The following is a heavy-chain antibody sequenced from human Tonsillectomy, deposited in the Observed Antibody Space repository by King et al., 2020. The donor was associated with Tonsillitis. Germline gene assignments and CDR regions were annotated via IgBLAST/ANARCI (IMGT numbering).Heavy chain of an antibody. CDR3: ETTGFIEEVSDF. Sequence: VQLVESGGGVVQPGRSLRLSCAASGVPFSRYGMHWVRQAPGKGLEWVALISYDGKNKYYGDPVKGRFTISRDNSKNTLYLQMNSLRAEDTAVYYCETTGFIEEVSDFWGQGTLVTVSS. CDR1: GVPFSRYG. J-gene: IGHJ4*02. V-gene: IGHV3-30*03. CDR2: ISYDGKNK. D-gene: IGHD1-14*01.